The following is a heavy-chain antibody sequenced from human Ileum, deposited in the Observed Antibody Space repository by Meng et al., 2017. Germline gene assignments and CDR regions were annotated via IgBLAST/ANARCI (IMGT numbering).Heavy chain of an antibody. V-gene: IGHV3-11*01. CDR2: ISNSGSNI. CDR3: ATLSYSSLGY. CDR1: GITFSDYY. J-gene: IGHJ4*02. Sequence: VDLGESGGGLVHPGGSRRLPCAASGITFSDYYMSWIRQAPGKGLEWVSFISNSGSNIYYVDSVKGRFTISRDNAKNSLYLQMNSLRAEDTAVYYCATLSYSSLGYWGQGTLVTVSS. D-gene: IGHD1-26*01.